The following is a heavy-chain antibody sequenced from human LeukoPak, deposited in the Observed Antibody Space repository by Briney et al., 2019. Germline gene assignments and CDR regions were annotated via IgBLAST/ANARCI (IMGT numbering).Heavy chain of an antibody. CDR3: ARDPYGSGFQDY. CDR1: GFTFSSYA. CDR2: ISYDGSNK. J-gene: IGHJ4*02. D-gene: IGHD3-10*01. Sequence: GGSLRLSCAASGFTFSSYAMHWVRQAPGKGLEWVAVISYDGSNKYYADSVKARFTISRDNSKNTLYLQMNSLRAEDTAVYYCARDPYGSGFQDYWGQGTLVTVSS. V-gene: IGHV3-30*04.